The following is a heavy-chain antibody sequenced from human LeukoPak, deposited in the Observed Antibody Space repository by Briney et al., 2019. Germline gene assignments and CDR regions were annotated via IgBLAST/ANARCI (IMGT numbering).Heavy chain of an antibody. Sequence: PSETLSLTCTVSGGSISSYYWSWIRQPPGKGLEWIGYIYYSGSTNYNPSLKSRVTISVDTSKNQFSLKLSSVTAADTAVYYCAGRYCGGDCPYGMDVWGQGTTVTVSS. J-gene: IGHJ6*02. CDR2: IYYSGST. D-gene: IGHD2-21*02. CDR3: AGRYCGGDCPYGMDV. CDR1: GGSISSYY. V-gene: IGHV4-59*01.